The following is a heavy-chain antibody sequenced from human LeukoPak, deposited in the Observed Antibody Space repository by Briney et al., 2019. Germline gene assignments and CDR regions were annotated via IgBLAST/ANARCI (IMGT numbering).Heavy chain of an antibody. Sequence: GGSLRLSCAASGFIFDDYAMHWVRQAPGKGLEWVSLISGDGTSTYYADSVKGRFTISRDNTKNSLYLQMYSLRIEDTALYYCAKDMGYSYGYYYFYDMDVWGQGTTVTVSS. CDR3: AKDMGYSYGYYYFYDMDV. J-gene: IGHJ6*02. CDR2: ISGDGTST. CDR1: GFIFDDYA. D-gene: IGHD5-18*01. V-gene: IGHV3-43*02.